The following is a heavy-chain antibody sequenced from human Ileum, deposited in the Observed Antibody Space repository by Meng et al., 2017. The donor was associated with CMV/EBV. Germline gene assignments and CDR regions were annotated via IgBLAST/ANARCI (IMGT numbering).Heavy chain of an antibody. CDR1: GFTFSSYE. Sequence: GESLKISCAASGFTFSSYEMNWLRQAPGKGLEWVSFLSTSGRNIYYTDSVKGRFPISRDIAMNSLYLQMSSLRAEDTAVYYCARYSTSNAFDLWGQGTLVTVSS. CDR3: ARYSTSNAFDL. D-gene: IGHD6-13*01. CDR2: LSTSGRNI. V-gene: IGHV3-48*03. J-gene: IGHJ3*01.